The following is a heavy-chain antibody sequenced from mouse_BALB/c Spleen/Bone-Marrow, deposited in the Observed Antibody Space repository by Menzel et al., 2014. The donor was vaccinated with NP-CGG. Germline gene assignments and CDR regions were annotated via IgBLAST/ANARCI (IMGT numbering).Heavy chain of an antibody. CDR2: IYPGSGSN. CDR3: TRGDLRYAMDY. Sequence: LKESGSELVRPGASVKLSCKASGYTFTSYWMHWVRQRPGQGLEWIGNIYPGSGSNNYDEKFKSKATLTVDTSSSTAYMQLSSLTSGDSAVYYCTRGDLRYAMDYWGQGTSVTVSS. CDR1: GYTFTSYW. V-gene: IGHV1S22*01. D-gene: IGHD6-1*01. J-gene: IGHJ4*01.